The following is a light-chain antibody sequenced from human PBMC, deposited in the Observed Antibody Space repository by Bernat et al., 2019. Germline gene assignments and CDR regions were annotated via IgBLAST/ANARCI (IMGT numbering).Light chain of an antibody. CDR3: QQFHSTPYT. V-gene: IGKV4-1*01. Sequence: DIVMTQSPDSLAVSLGERATINCKSSQSVLYSSNNKNYLTWYQQKPGQPSKLIIYWASTRESGVPDRFSGSGSGTDFTLTISSLQAEDVAVYYCQQFHSTPYTFGQGTKLEIK. J-gene: IGKJ2*01. CDR2: WAS. CDR1: QSVLYSSNNKNY.